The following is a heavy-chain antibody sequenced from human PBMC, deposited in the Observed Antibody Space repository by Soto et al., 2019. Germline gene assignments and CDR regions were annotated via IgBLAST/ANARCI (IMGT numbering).Heavy chain of an antibody. D-gene: IGHD6-13*01. V-gene: IGHV5-10-1*01. Sequence: GESLKISCKGSGYSFTSYWISWVRQMPGKGLEWMGRIDPSDSYTNYSPSFQGHVTISADKSISTAYLQWSSLKASDTAMYYCERARVAAALASGGYYYYGMDVCGQGNTVTGSS. CDR1: GYSFTSYW. J-gene: IGHJ6*02. CDR2: IDPSDSYT. CDR3: ERARVAAALASGGYYYYGMDV.